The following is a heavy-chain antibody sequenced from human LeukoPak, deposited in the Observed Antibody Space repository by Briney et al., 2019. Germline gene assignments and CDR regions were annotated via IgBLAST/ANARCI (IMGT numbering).Heavy chain of an antibody. CDR1: GFTFSRYA. V-gene: IGHV3-23*05. CDR3: AKDVRGGPILGAGSVDF. J-gene: IGHJ4*02. D-gene: IGHD1-26*01. CDR2: VNNKGNNK. Sequence: QPGGSLRLSCAATGFTFSRYAMSWVRQAPGKGLEWVSAVNNKGNNKYYADSVKGRFTISRDNSKNTLYLQMDSLRAEDTAVYYCAKDVRGGPILGAGSVDFWGQGTLVTVSS.